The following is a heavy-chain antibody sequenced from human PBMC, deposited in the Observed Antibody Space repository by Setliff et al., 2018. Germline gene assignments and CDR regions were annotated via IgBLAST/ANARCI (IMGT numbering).Heavy chain of an antibody. CDR1: GGSISSSNW. J-gene: IGHJ3*02. Sequence: SETLSLTCAVSGGSISSSNWWSWVRQPPGKGLEWIGEIYHSGSTNYNPSLKSRVTISVDTSKNQFSLKVSSVIAADTAVYYCAREQQLVQTGAFDIWGQGTMVTVSS. D-gene: IGHD6-13*01. CDR2: IYHSGST. CDR3: AREQQLVQTGAFDI. V-gene: IGHV4-4*02.